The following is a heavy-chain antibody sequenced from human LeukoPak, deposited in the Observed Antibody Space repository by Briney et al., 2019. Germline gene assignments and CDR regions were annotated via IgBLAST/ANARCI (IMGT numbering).Heavy chain of an antibody. CDR2: IKEDGSEK. CDR1: GFTLSTYW. D-gene: IGHD6-19*01. Sequence: GGSLRLSCAVSGFTLSTYWMSWVRQAPGKGLEWVANIKEDGSEKYYVDSVKGRFTISRDNAKNSLYLQMTSLRAEDTAVYYCARVAGSGWYSVDYWGQGTLVTVSS. V-gene: IGHV3-7*01. CDR3: ARVAGSGWYSVDY. J-gene: IGHJ4*02.